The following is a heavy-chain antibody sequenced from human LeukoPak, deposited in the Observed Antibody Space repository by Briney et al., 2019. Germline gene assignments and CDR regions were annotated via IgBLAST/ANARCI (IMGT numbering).Heavy chain of an antibody. J-gene: IGHJ4*02. D-gene: IGHD4-17*01. Sequence: SETLSLTCTVSGVSISGSPYYWGWIRQPSGKGLEWIGSVYSSGSNYYNPSLKSRVTIFVDTSKNQFSLKVTSVTAADTATYYCARHKDDYDDYVWTYWGQGTLVTVSS. CDR3: ARHKDDYDDYVWTY. V-gene: IGHV4-39*01. CDR2: VYSSGSN. CDR1: GVSISGSPYY.